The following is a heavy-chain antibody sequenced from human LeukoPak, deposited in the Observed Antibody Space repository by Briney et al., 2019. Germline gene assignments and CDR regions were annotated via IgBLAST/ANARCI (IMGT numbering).Heavy chain of an antibody. CDR2: ISGSGGST. CDR3: AKAWWGVPAAHDY. J-gene: IGHJ4*02. CDR1: GFTFSSYA. V-gene: IGHV3-23*01. D-gene: IGHD2-2*01. Sequence: PGGSLRLSCAASGFTFSSYAMSWVRQAPGKGLEWVSGISGSGGSTYYADSDKGRFTISRDNSKNTLYLQMNSLRAEDTAGYYCAKAWWGVPAAHDYWGQGTLVTVSS.